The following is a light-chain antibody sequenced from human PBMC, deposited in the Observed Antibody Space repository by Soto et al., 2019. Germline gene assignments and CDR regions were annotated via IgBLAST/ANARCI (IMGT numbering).Light chain of an antibody. CDR1: SSDVGGYNY. J-gene: IGLJ2*01. CDR2: EVS. Sequence: QSALTQPPSASGSPGQSVTISGPETSSDVGGYNYVSWYQQHPGKAPKLMIYEVSKRPSGVPDRFSGSKSGSTASLTVSGLQAEDEADYYCSSYAGSNNVVFGGGTKLTVL. V-gene: IGLV2-8*01. CDR3: SSYAGSNNVV.